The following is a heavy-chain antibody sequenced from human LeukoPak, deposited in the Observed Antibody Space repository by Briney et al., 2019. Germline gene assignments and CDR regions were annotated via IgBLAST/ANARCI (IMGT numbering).Heavy chain of an antibody. CDR3: ARVLFQGGQLPPRSYNWFDP. Sequence: SVKVSCKASGGTFSSYAISWVRQAPGQGREWMGGIIPIFGTANYAQKFQGRVTITTDESTSTAYMELNSLRSEDTAVYYCARVLFQGGQLPPRSYNWFDPWGQGTLVTVSS. CDR2: IIPIFGTA. J-gene: IGHJ5*02. CDR1: GGTFSSYA. V-gene: IGHV1-69*05. D-gene: IGHD2-2*01.